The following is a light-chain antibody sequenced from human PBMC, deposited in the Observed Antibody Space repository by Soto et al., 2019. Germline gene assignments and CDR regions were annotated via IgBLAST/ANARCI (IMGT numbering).Light chain of an antibody. CDR3: KPYDSNLDARYV. CDR1: SSNIGAGYD. Sequence: QSVLTQPPSVSGAPGQRVTISCTGSSSNIGAGYDVHWYQQLPGTAPKLLIYGNSNRPSGVPDRFSGSKSGTSASLAITGLQAEDEGDYYCKPYDSNLDARYVFGTGTKVTVL. V-gene: IGLV1-40*01. CDR2: GNS. J-gene: IGLJ1*01.